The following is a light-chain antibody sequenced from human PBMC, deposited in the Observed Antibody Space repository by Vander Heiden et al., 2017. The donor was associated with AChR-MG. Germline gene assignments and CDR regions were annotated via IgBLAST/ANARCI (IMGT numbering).Light chain of an antibody. J-gene: IGKJ1*01. CDR1: QSISSY. CDR2: AAS. V-gene: IGKV1-39*01. Sequence: DIQMTQSPSSLSASVGDRVTITCRASQSISSYLNWYQQKQGTAPKLMIYAASSLQSAVPTRFSGSGSGTDITLTISSLQPEDFATYYCQRSYSTPHTFGQGTKVEIK. CDR3: QRSYSTPHT.